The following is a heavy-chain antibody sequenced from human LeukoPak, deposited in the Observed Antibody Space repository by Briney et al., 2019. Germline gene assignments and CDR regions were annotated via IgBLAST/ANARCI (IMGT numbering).Heavy chain of an antibody. V-gene: IGHV3-30*03. D-gene: IGHD6-13*01. J-gene: IGHJ4*02. Sequence: PGGSLRLSCAASGFTFSSYGMHWVRQAPGKGLEWVAVISHDGSNKYYADSVKGRFTISRDNSKNTLYLQMNSLRAEDTAVYYCARVGSSSWKRYFDYWGQGTLVTVSS. CDR1: GFTFSSYG. CDR3: ARVGSSSWKRYFDY. CDR2: ISHDGSNK.